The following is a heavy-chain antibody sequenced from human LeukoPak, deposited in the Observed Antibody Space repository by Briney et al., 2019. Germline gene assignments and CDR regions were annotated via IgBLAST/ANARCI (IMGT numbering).Heavy chain of an antibody. Sequence: PSETLSLACTVPGGSIISYYWGWIRQPPGKGLEWIGYIYSSGSNNYNPSLRSRVIISVDTSKNQFSLQLSSVTAADTAVYYCARMSIAAQSWFDPWGQGTMVTVSS. CDR1: GGSIISYY. V-gene: IGHV4-4*09. D-gene: IGHD6-6*01. J-gene: IGHJ5*02. CDR2: IYSSGSN. CDR3: ARMSIAAQSWFDP.